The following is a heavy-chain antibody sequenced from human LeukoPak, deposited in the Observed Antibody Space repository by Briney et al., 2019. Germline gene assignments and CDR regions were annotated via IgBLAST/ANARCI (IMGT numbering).Heavy chain of an antibody. CDR2: MNPNSGNT. V-gene: IGHV1-8*03. Sequence: ASVKVSCKASGYTFTSYDINWVRQATGQGLEWMGWMNPNSGNTGYAQKFQGRVTITRNTSISTAYMELSSLRSEDTAVYYCARGSDDFWSGYYNYYYYMDVWGKGTTVTVSS. CDR3: ARGSDDFWSGYYNYYYYMDV. CDR1: GYTFTSYD. J-gene: IGHJ6*03. D-gene: IGHD3-3*01.